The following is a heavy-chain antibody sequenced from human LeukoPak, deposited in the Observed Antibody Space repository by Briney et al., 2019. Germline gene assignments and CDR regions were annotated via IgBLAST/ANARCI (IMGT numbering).Heavy chain of an antibody. Sequence: GASVKVSCKASGGTFSSYAISWVRQAPGQGLEWMGIINPSGGSTSSAQKFQGRVTMTSDTSTSTVYMELSSLRSEDTAVYYCAREGPTAIKYYFDYWGQGTLVTVSS. J-gene: IGHJ4*02. V-gene: IGHV1-46*01. CDR3: AREGPTAIKYYFDY. D-gene: IGHD2-2*01. CDR1: GGTFSSYA. CDR2: INPSGGST.